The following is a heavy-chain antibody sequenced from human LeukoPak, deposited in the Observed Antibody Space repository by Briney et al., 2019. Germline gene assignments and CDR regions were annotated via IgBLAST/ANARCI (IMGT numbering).Heavy chain of an antibody. J-gene: IGHJ4*02. D-gene: IGHD3-22*01. CDR1: GYTFTSYG. V-gene: IGHV1-18*01. Sequence: GASVKVSCKASGYTFTSYGISWVRQAPGQGLEWMGWISAYNGNTNYAQKLQGRVTMTTDTSTSTAYLELRSLRSDDTAVYYCALDSSGYHYFDYWGQGTLVTVSP. CDR3: ALDSSGYHYFDY. CDR2: ISAYNGNT.